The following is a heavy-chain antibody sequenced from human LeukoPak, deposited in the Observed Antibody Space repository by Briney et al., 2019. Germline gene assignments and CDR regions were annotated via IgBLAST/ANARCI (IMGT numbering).Heavy chain of an antibody. D-gene: IGHD6-13*01. CDR3: ARASTGYSSSWYLVRPWGYYYMDV. J-gene: IGHJ6*03. CDR2: IKQDGSEK. V-gene: IGHV3-7*01. CDR1: GFTFSSYW. Sequence: GSLRLSCAASGFTFSSYWMSWVRQAPGKGLEWVANIKQDGSEKYYVDSVKGRFTISRDNAKNSLYLQMNSLRAEDTAVYYCARASTGYSSSWYLVRPWGYYYMDVWGKGTTVTISS.